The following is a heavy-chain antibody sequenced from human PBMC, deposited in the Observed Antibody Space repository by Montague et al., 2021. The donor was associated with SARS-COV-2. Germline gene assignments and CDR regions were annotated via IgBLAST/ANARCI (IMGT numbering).Heavy chain of an antibody. D-gene: IGHD5-12*01. J-gene: IGHJ4*02. Sequence: SETLSLTCTVSSGSISGYYWSWIRQTPGMGLEWIGEINDSGSTLYKSSLQGRVSISIDTSNNQFSLKLTSVAAADTAMYFCARETSGYEYYFDAWGQGTLVTVSS. V-gene: IGHV4-34*01. CDR1: SGSISGYY. CDR2: INDSGST. CDR3: ARETSGYEYYFDA.